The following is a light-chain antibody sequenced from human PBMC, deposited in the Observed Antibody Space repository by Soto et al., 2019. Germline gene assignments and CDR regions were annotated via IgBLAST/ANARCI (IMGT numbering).Light chain of an antibody. J-gene: IGLJ1*01. CDR3: SSYTSSSTLLYV. CDR2: DVS. Sequence: QSALTQPASVSGSPGQSITISCTGTSSDVGGYNYVSWYQQHPGKDPKLMTYDVSNRPSGVSNRFSGSKSGNTASLTISGLQAEDEADYYCSSYTSSSTLLYVFGTGTKLTVL. CDR1: SSDVGGYNY. V-gene: IGLV2-14*01.